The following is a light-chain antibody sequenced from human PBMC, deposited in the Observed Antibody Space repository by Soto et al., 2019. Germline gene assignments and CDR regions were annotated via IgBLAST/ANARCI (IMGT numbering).Light chain of an antibody. CDR3: QQLHGYPIT. Sequence: IQLTQSPSSLSASVGDRSTITCLASQGISSYLAWYQQEPGKSPKLLIYAASTFQSGVPSRFSGSGSGTHFTLTISSLQPEDFATYYCQQLHGYPITFGPGTRLDIK. V-gene: IGKV1-9*01. J-gene: IGKJ5*01. CDR2: AAS. CDR1: QGISSY.